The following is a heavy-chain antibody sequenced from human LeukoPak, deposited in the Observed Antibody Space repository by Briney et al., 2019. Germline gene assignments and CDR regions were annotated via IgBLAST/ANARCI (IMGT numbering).Heavy chain of an antibody. CDR1: GGSITSYY. Sequence: SETLSLTCTVSGGSITSYYWSWIRQPAGKGLEWIGRTYTSGSTNYNPSLKSRVTMSVDTSKNQFSLKLSSVTAADTAVYYCSSTRFKYYFDYWGQGTLVTVSS. D-gene: IGHD2-2*01. J-gene: IGHJ4*02. CDR3: SSTRFKYYFDY. V-gene: IGHV4-4*07. CDR2: TYTSGST.